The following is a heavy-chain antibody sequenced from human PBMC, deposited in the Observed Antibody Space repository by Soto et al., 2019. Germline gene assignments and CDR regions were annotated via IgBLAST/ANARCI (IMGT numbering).Heavy chain of an antibody. CDR1: GFTFNSYE. V-gene: IGHV3-48*03. D-gene: IGHD4-17*01. Sequence: PGGSLRLSCTASGFTFNSYEMNWVRQAPGKGLEWVSYISSGGDTIYYADSVKGRFTISRDNAKNSLYLQMSSLRAEDTAIYYCARLTTVWFDPWGQGTLVTVSS. CDR2: ISSGGDTI. CDR3: ARLTTVWFDP. J-gene: IGHJ5*02.